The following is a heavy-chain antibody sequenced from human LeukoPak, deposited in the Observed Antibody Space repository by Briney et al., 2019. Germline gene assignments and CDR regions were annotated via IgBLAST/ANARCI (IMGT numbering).Heavy chain of an antibody. J-gene: IGHJ4*02. D-gene: IGHD3-9*01. V-gene: IGHV3-23*01. Sequence: GGSLRLSCTASGFILGDYAMSWVRQAPGKGLEWVSGISGSGIRTFSADSVKGRFTISRENSKNTLYLQIHSLRAEDTAVYYCAKSIDFTGYSSWDYWGRGTLVHVSS. CDR3: AKSIDFTGYSSWDY. CDR2: ISGSGIRT. CDR1: GFILGDYA.